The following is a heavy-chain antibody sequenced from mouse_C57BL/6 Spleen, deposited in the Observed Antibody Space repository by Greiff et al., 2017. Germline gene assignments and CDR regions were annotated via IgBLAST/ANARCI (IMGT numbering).Heavy chain of an antibody. J-gene: IGHJ3*01. Sequence: EVQLQQSGPELVKPGASVKISCKASGYSFTGYYMNWVKQSPEKSLEWIGEINPSTGGTTYNQKFKAKATLTVDKSSSTAYMQLKSLTSEDSAVXYCALWDAWFAYWGQGTLVTVSA. CDR1: GYSFTGYY. V-gene: IGHV1-42*01. CDR2: INPSTGGT. D-gene: IGHD4-1*01. CDR3: ALWDAWFAY.